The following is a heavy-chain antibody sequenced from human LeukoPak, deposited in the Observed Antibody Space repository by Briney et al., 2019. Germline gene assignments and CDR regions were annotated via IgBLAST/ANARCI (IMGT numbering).Heavy chain of an antibody. Sequence: GESLKISCKGSGYSFTSYWVAWVRQMPGKGLERMGIIFPGDSDTRYSPSFQGQVTISVDKSISTAYLQWSSLKASDTAIYYCARHDPPGSGWYLPFDYWGQGTLVTVSS. CDR2: IFPGDSDT. CDR3: ARHDPPGSGWYLPFDY. V-gene: IGHV5-51*01. CDR1: GYSFTSYW. D-gene: IGHD6-19*01. J-gene: IGHJ4*02.